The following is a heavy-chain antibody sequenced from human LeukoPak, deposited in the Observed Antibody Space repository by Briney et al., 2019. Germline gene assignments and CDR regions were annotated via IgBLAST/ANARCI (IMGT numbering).Heavy chain of an antibody. CDR3: ASPMVATNKGDFYY. J-gene: IGHJ4*02. CDR1: GGTFSSYA. V-gene: IGHV1-69*04. CDR2: IIPILGIA. D-gene: IGHD5-12*01. Sequence: ASVKVSCKASGGTFSSYAISWVRQAPGRGLEWMGRIIPILGIANYAQKFQGRVTITADKSTSTAYMELSSLRSEDTAVYYCASPMVATNKGDFYYWGQGTLVTVSS.